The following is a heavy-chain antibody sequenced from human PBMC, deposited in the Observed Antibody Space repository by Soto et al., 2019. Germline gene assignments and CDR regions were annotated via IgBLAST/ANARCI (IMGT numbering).Heavy chain of an antibody. J-gene: IGHJ5*02. CDR1: GYNYSIYA. V-gene: IGHV7-4-1*01. Sequence: APAKISCDASGYNYSIYAIDWVRHPTGQGLEWMGWRNTHHGNLTYAQGFTGRFVFSLDTPVGTAYLQMCSLTAEDAAVYYCARGDLWFGELLYLHNSFAPWGRG. CDR3: ARGDLWFGELLYLHNSFAP. CDR2: RNTHHGNL. D-gene: IGHD3-10*01.